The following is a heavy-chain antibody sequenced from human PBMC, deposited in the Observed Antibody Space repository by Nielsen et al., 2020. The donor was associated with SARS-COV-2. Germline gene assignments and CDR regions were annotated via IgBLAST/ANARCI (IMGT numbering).Heavy chain of an antibody. V-gene: IGHV4-59*01. CDR1: GGSFSGYY. CDR2: IYYSGST. Sequence: SETLSLTCAVYGGSFSGYYWSWIRQPPGKGLEWIGYIYYSGSTNYNPSLKSRVTISVDTSKNQFSLKLSSVTAADTAVYYCARDRVASNYYYYMDVWGKGTTVTVSS. J-gene: IGHJ6*03. D-gene: IGHD3-3*01. CDR3: ARDRVASNYYYYMDV.